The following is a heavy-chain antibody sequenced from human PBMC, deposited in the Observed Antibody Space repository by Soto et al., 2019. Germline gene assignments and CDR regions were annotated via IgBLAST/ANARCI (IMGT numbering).Heavy chain of an antibody. CDR1: GDSVDCGRFY. J-gene: IGHJ4*02. CDR3: ARGLRLFNVGNVYNSIDK. D-gene: IGHD1-1*01. V-gene: IGHV4-61*01. CDR2: VHNSGSV. Sequence: SETLSLTCTVSGDSVDCGRFYWSWPRQSPGKGLEWIGYVHNSGSVTYNPPLGSRLTMSVDTSKTQFSLKLRSVTGADTAVYYCARGLRLFNVGNVYNSIDKLGQGTLVTSPQ.